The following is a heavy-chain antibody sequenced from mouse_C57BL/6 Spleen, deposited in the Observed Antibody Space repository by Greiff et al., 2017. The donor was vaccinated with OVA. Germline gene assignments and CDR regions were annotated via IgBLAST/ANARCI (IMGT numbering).Heavy chain of an antibody. Sequence: DVMLVESGEGLVKPGGSLKLSCAASGFTFSSYAMSWVRQTPEKRLEWVAYISSGGDYIYYADTVKGRFTISRDNARNTLYLQMSSLKSEDTAMYYCTRVRDYYGSSYAMDYWGQGTSVTVSS. CDR2: ISSGGDYI. CDR3: TRVRDYYGSSYAMDY. D-gene: IGHD1-1*01. CDR1: GFTFSSYA. J-gene: IGHJ4*01. V-gene: IGHV5-9-1*02.